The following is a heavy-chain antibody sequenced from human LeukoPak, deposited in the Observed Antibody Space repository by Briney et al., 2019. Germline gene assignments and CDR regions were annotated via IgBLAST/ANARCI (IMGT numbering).Heavy chain of an antibody. CDR1: GFTFSSYW. CDR2: IKQDGSEK. V-gene: IGHV3-7*01. J-gene: IGHJ6*02. CDR3: ARDKYDILTGYYPIYYYYGMDV. D-gene: IGHD3-9*01. Sequence: GGSLRLSCAASGFTFSSYWMSWVRQAPGKGLEWVANIKQDGSEKYYVDSVKGRFTISRDNAKNSLYLQMNSLRAEDTAVYYCARDKYDILTGYYPIYYYYGMDVWGQGTTVTVSS.